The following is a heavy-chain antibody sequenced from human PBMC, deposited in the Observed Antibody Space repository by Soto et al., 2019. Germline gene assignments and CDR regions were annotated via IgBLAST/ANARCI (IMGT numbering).Heavy chain of an antibody. J-gene: IGHJ5*02. V-gene: IGHV3-21*01. CDR2: ISSSSSYI. CDR3: ARAPAFVDTAMVSWFDP. D-gene: IGHD5-18*01. Sequence: WWSLRLSCASSGFTFSSYSMNWVRQAPGKGLEWVSSISSSSSYIYYADSVKGRFTISRDNAKNSLYLQMNSLRAEDTAVYYCARAPAFVDTAMVSWFDPWGQGTLVTVSS. CDR1: GFTFSSYS.